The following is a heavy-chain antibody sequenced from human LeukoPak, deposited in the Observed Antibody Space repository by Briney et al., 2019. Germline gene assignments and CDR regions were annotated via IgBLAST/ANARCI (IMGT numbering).Heavy chain of an antibody. J-gene: IGHJ4*02. V-gene: IGHV3-23*01. D-gene: IGHD4-17*01. CDR2: ISGSGAGT. CDR3: AKYGDHRIDY. CDR1: GFPFSNYA. Sequence: GSLELSWAASGFPFSNYAMSWVRPAPGKGLEWVSAISGSGAGTYDVDSVKGRFTISRDNSKNTLYLQMNSLRAEDTAVYYCAKYGDHRIDYWGQGTLVTVSS.